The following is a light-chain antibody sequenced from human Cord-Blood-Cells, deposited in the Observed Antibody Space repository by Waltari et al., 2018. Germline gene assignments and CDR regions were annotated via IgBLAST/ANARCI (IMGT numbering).Light chain of an antibody. J-gene: IGKJ1*01. CDR2: KAS. Sequence: DIQMTQSPSTLSASVGARVTITCRASQSISSWLAWYQQKPGKAPKLLIYKASSLESGVPSRFSGSGSGTEFTLTISSRQPDDFATYYCQQYNSYWTFGQGTKVEIK. CDR3: QQYNSYWT. CDR1: QSISSW. V-gene: IGKV1-5*03.